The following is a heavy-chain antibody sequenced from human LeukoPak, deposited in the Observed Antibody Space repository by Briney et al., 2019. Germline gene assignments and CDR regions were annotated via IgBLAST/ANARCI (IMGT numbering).Heavy chain of an antibody. V-gene: IGHV4-31*03. Sequence: PSETLSLTCTVSGGSISSRGHYWSWIRQPPGKGLEWIGYIYYSGSTQYNPSLKSRVTISVDTSKNQFSLKPSSVTAADTAVYYCARQRGYGPDSWGQGTLVTVSS. CDR3: ARQRGYGPDS. CDR2: IYYSGST. D-gene: IGHD2-15*01. J-gene: IGHJ4*02. CDR1: GGSISSRGHY.